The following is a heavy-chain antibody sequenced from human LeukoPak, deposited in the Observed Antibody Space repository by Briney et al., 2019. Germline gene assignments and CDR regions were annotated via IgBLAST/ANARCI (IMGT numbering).Heavy chain of an antibody. CDR1: GFTFSSYA. V-gene: IGHV3-64D*09. CDR3: VKSGEAGTVTGFDY. J-gene: IGHJ4*02. CDR2: ISSNGGST. Sequence: PGGSLRLSCSASGFTFSSYAMHWVRQAPGKGLEYVSAISSNGGSTYYADSVKGRFTISRDNSKNTLYLRMSSLRAEDTAVYYCVKSGEAGTVTGFDYWGQGTLVTVSS. D-gene: IGHD4-17*01.